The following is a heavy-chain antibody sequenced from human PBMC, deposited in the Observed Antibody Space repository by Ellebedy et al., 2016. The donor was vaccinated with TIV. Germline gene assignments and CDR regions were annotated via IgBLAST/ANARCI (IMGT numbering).Heavy chain of an antibody. D-gene: IGHD3-3*01. CDR1: GGTFSSYA. CDR2: IIPIFGTA. CDR3: ARGDIWRNWFDP. V-gene: IGHV1-69*13. J-gene: IGHJ5*02. Sequence: SVKVSCXASGGTFSSYAISWVRQAPGQGLEWMGGIIPIFGTANYAQKFQGRVTITADESTSTAYMELSSLRSEDTAVYYCARGDIWRNWFDPWGQGTLVTVSS.